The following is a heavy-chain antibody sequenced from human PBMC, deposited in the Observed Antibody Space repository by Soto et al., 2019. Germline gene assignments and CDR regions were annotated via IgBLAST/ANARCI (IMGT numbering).Heavy chain of an antibody. V-gene: IGHV3-9*01. D-gene: IGHD3-22*01. Sequence: GGSLRLSCVASGFNFDDSAMNWVRQVPGKGLEWVSGITWNSGHILYADSVKGRFTISRDNAKKSLYLELNSLRPEDTALYYCAKGRSSMIVVVMDYWGQGTPVTAPQ. J-gene: IGHJ4*02. CDR2: ITWNSGHI. CDR3: AKGRSSMIVVVMDY. CDR1: GFNFDDSA.